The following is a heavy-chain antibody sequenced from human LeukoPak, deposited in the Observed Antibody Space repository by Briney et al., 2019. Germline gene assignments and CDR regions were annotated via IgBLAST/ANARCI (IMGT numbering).Heavy chain of an antibody. D-gene: IGHD4-17*01. V-gene: IGHV3-7*01. J-gene: IGHJ4*02. CDR1: GFTVRSNY. CDR3: ARDGVYGDYVQSYYFDY. CDR2: IKQDGSEK. Sequence: GGSLRLSCAASGFTVRSNYMRWVRQAPGKGREGVANIKQDGSEKYYVHSVKGRFTISRDNAKNSLYLQMNSLRAEDTAVYYCARDGVYGDYVQSYYFDYWGQGTLVTVSS.